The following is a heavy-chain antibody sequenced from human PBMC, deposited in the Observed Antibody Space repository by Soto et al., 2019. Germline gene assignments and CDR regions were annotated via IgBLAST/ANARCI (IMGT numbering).Heavy chain of an antibody. CDR2: ISGSGGST. Sequence: GGSLRLSCAASGFTFSSYAMSWVRQAPGKGLEWVSAISGSGGSTYYADSVKGRFTISRDNSKNTLYLQMNSLRAEDTAVYYSAKDMLDIVVVPAALRYYCGMDVWGQGTTVTVSS. CDR1: GFTFSSYA. J-gene: IGHJ6*02. D-gene: IGHD2-2*03. CDR3: AKDMLDIVVVPAALRYYCGMDV. V-gene: IGHV3-23*01.